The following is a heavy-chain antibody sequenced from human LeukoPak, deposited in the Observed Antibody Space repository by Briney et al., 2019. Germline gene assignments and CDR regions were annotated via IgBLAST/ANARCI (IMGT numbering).Heavy chain of an antibody. V-gene: IGHV5-51*01. CDR1: GSIFTSYW. Sequence: KGGGSLQISCQGSGSIFTSYWIGWGRQVPGKGREWMGIIYPGDSDTRYSPSFQGQVTISADKSISTAYLQWSSLKASDTAMYYCARLLAGDDYWGQGTLVTVSS. J-gene: IGHJ4*02. CDR3: ARLLAGDDY. CDR2: IYPGDSDT. D-gene: IGHD3-9*01.